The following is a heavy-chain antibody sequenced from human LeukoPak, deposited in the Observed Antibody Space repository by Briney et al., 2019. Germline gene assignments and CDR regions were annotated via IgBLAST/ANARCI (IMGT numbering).Heavy chain of an antibody. J-gene: IGHJ4*02. CDR3: ARFRGTSSWHQEVFDY. CDR2: ISYNGSP. CDR1: GGSITSYN. D-gene: IGHD2-15*01. V-gene: IGHV4-59*08. Sequence: SETLSLTCTVSGGSITSYNWNWIRQPPGKGLECIGYISYNGSPDYNPSFKSRVTMSVDTSQGQFSLRLSSVTAADTAVYYCARFRGTSSWHQEVFDYWGQGAPVTVSS.